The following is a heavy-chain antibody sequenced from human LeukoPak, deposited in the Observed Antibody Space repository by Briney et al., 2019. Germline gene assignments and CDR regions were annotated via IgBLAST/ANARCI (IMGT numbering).Heavy chain of an antibody. D-gene: IGHD1-26*01. CDR3: ARDLSEWELASYFDY. V-gene: IGHV3-7*01. J-gene: IGHJ4*02. Sequence: GGSLRLSCAASGFTFSSYWMSWVRQAPGKGLEWVANIKQDGSEKYYADSVKGRFTISRDNAKNSLYLQMNSLRAEDTAVYYCARDLSEWELASYFDYWGQGTLVTVSS. CDR1: GFTFSSYW. CDR2: IKQDGSEK.